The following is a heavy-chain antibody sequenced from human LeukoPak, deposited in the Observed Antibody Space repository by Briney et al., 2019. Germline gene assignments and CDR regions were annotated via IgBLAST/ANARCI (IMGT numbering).Heavy chain of an antibody. J-gene: IGHJ4*02. CDR1: RFSFSIYD. Sequence: PGGSLRLSCAASRFSFSIYDMHWVRQAPGKGLEWVAFVRSNGINTHYIDSVKGRFNISRDNSKNMLFLQMNSLKPEDTAVYYCAKFQTGGLGTEFDYWGQGTLVIVSS. CDR3: AKFQTGGLGTEFDY. V-gene: IGHV3-30*02. D-gene: IGHD1-26*01. CDR2: VRSNGINT.